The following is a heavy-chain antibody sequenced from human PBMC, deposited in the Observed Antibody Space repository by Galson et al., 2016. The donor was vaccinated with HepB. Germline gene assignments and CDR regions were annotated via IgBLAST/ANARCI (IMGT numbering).Heavy chain of an antibody. D-gene: IGHD2-2*02. CDR1: ENSLTYYW. CDR2: IYLDDSDS. J-gene: IGHJ3*01. CDR3: ARLGAFCSTTSCYSSGTTHGFDL. Sequence: QSGAEVKKPGESLKISCKGSENSLTYYWIAWVRQMPGKGLEWMGFIYLDDSDSRYSPAFQGQVTISADRSISTAYLQWSSLKASDTAMYYCARLGAFCSTTSCYSSGTTHGFDLWGQGTMVTVSS. V-gene: IGHV5-51*01.